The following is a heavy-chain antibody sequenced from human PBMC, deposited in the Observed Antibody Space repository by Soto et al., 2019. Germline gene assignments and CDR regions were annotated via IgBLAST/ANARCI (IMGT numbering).Heavy chain of an antibody. Sequence: QVQLVESGGGGVQPGRSLRLSCAASGFTFSSYAMHWVRQAPGKGLEWVEVISYDGSNKYYADSVKGRFTISRDKSKNSLYLQMNSLRAEDTAVYYCAREDIAVAADYWGQGTLVTVSS. J-gene: IGHJ4*02. V-gene: IGHV3-30-3*01. CDR2: ISYDGSNK. D-gene: IGHD6-19*01. CDR3: AREDIAVAADY. CDR1: GFTFSSYA.